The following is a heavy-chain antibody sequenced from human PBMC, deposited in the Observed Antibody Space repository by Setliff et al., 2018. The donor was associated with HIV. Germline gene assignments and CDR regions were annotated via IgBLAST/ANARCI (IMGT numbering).Heavy chain of an antibody. Sequence: SETLSLTCTVSGGSISSYYWSWIRQPPGKGLEWIGYIYYSGSTKYNPSLKSRVTISVDTSKNQFSLKLNSVTAADTAVYYCARDRQVDTAMVRGLDTFDIWGQGTMVTVSS. CDR3: ARDRQVDTAMVRGLDTFDI. J-gene: IGHJ3*02. D-gene: IGHD5-18*01. V-gene: IGHV4-59*01. CDR2: IYYSGST. CDR1: GGSISSYY.